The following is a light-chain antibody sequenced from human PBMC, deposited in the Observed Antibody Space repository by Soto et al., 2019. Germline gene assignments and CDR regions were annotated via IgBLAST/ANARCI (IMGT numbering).Light chain of an antibody. CDR2: DAY. J-gene: IGKJ1*01. CDR1: QSVSTL. V-gene: IGKV1-5*01. Sequence: DVQMTQSPSTLSASVGERVTITCRASQSVSTLLAWYQQKPGKAPKVLMYDAYSLESGVQSRFSGSGSGTEFTLTIRSLQPDEFATYYCKQYNRYPWTFGQGTKVDI. CDR3: KQYNRYPWT.